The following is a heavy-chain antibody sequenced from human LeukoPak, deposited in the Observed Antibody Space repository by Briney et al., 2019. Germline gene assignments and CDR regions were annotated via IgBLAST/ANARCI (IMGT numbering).Heavy chain of an antibody. D-gene: IGHD6-25*01. J-gene: IGHJ3*01. CDR2: IHSSCAVM. CDR3: AREGIAGHSGYDAFDL. CDR1: GFIFSSYE. V-gene: IGHV3-48*03. Sequence: GGSLRLSCVASGFIFSSYEMNWVRQAPGKGLEWLSNIHSSCAVMYHVDSVKGRFTISRDSATNSLYLQMDSLRAEDTALYYCAREGIAGHSGYDAFDLWGQGTMVTVSS.